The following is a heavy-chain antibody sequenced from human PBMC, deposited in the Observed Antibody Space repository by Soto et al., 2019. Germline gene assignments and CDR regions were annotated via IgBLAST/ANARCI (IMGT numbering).Heavy chain of an antibody. V-gene: IGHV3-15*01. CDR3: TSSDDFDY. J-gene: IGHJ4*02. Sequence: GGSLRLSCAASGFTFSNAWMSWVRQAPGKGLEWVGRNKSKTDGGTTDYAAPVKGRFTISRDDSKNTLYLQMNSLKTEDTAVYYCTSSDDFDYWGQGTLVTVSS. CDR1: GFTFSNAW. CDR2: NKSKTDGGTT.